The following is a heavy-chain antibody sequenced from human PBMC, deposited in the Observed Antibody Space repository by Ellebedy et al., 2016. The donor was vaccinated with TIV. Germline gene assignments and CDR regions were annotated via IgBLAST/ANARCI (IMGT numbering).Heavy chain of an antibody. V-gene: IGHV1-69*13. CDR3: ARGPLRYYGSGSYSYGMDV. CDR1: GYTFTSYG. CDR2: IIPIFGTA. Sequence: SVKVSXXASGYTFTSYGISWVRQAPGQGLEWMGGIIPIFGTANYAQKFQGRVTITADESTSTAYMELSNLRSEDTAVYYCARGPLRYYGSGSYSYGMDVWGQGTTVTVSS. D-gene: IGHD3-10*01. J-gene: IGHJ6*02.